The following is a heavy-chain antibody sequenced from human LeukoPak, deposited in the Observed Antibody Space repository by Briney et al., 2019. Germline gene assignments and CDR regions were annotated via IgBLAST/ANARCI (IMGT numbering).Heavy chain of an antibody. CDR1: GFTVSSNY. CDR3: AREPKENYDFWSGSSPGMDV. D-gene: IGHD3-3*01. V-gene: IGHV3-66*01. CDR2: IYSGGST. J-gene: IGHJ6*02. Sequence: GGSLRLSCAASGFTVSSNYMSWVRQAPGKGLEWVSVIYSGGSTYYADSVKGRFTISRDNSKNTLYLQMNSLRAEDTAVYYCAREPKENYDFWSGSSPGMDVWGQRTTVTVSS.